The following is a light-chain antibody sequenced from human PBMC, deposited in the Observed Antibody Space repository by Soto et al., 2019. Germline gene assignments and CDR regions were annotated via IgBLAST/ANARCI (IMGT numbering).Light chain of an antibody. CDR2: GAS. J-gene: IGKJ5*01. CDR3: QQYNNWPLT. Sequence: EIVMTHSPATLSVSTGERATLSCRASQSVSSNLAWYQQKPGQAPRLLIYGASSRATGIPVRFSGSGSGTEFTLTISSLQSEDFAVYYCQQYNNWPLTFGQGTLLRL. V-gene: IGKV3-15*01. CDR1: QSVSSN.